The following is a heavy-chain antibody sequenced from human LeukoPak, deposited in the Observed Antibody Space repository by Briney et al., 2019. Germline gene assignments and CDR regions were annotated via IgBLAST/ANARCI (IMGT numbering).Heavy chain of an antibody. J-gene: IGHJ4*02. CDR3: AKDRYCSSPSCWNFDS. CDR1: GDSISRRTYY. Sequence: PSETLSLTCNVSGDSISRRTYYWGWIRQPPGKGLEWIASIYYSGNTYYNPSLKSRVTISIDTSKTQFSLKLSSVTAADTAVYYCAKDRYCSSPSCWNFDSWGQGTLVTVSS. D-gene: IGHD2-2*01. V-gene: IGHV4-39*02. CDR2: IYYSGNT.